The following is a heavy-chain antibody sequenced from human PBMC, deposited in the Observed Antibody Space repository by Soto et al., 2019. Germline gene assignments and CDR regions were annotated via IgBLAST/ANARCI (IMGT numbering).Heavy chain of an antibody. J-gene: IGHJ6*03. CDR2: ISGSGGST. V-gene: IGHV3-23*01. Sequence: GGSLRLSCAASGFTFSSYAMSWVRQAPGKGLEWVSAISGSGGSTYYADSVKGRFTISRDNSKNTLYLQMNSLRAEDTAVYYCAKLRTLVVPAAMLSWKTPRTFFGYMDVWGKGTTVTVSS. CDR3: AKLRTLVVPAAMLSWKTPRTFFGYMDV. CDR1: GFTFSSYA. D-gene: IGHD2-2*01.